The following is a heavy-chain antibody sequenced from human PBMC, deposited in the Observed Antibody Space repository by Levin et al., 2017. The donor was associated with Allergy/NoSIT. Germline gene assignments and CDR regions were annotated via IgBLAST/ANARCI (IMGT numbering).Heavy chain of an antibody. D-gene: IGHD4-17*01. CDR2: ISSSSSTI. J-gene: IGHJ4*02. Sequence: SCAASGFTFSSYSMNWVRQAPGKGLEWVSYISSSSSTIYYADSVKGRFTISRDNAKNSLYLQMNSLRAEDTAVYYCARASPLTNGDLYLPFFDYWGQGTLVTVSS. CDR1: GFTFSSYS. V-gene: IGHV3-48*01. CDR3: ARASPLTNGDLYLPFFDY.